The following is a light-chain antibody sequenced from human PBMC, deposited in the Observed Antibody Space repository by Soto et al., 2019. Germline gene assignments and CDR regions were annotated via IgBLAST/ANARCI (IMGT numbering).Light chain of an antibody. Sequence: QSVLTQPASVSGSPGQSITISCTGTSSDVGGYNYVSWYQQHPGKAPKLMIYDVSNRPSGVSNRFSGSKSGNTASLTISGLQAEDEADYYCSSYTSSTVYVFGNGTRSPS. J-gene: IGLJ1*01. CDR2: DVS. CDR3: SSYTSSTVYV. V-gene: IGLV2-14*01. CDR1: SSDVGGYNY.